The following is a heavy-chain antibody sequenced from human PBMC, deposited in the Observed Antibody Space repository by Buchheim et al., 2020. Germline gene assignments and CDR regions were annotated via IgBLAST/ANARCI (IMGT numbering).Heavy chain of an antibody. CDR1: GFTLTGYY. V-gene: IGHV1-2*02. CDR3: ARTSSFDY. Sequence: QVQLVQSGAEVKKPGASVKVSCKASGFTLTGYYMHWVRQAPGQGLEWMGWINPDSGGTNYAQKLQGRVTMTRDTSIKTAYMELSSLTSDDSTVYYCARTSSFDYWGQGTL. CDR2: INPDSGGT. J-gene: IGHJ4*02.